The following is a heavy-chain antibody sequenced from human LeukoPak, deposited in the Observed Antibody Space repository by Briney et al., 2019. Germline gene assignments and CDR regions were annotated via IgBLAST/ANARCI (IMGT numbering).Heavy chain of an antibody. D-gene: IGHD3-10*01. CDR3: ARGIRFLAMVRGVSRHFSLDDY. Sequence: GGSLRLSCAASTFAFSSYAMTWVRQAPGKGLEWVAVISYDGSNKYYADSVKGRFTISRDNSKNTLYLQMNSLRAEDTAVYYCARGIRFLAMVRGVSRHFSLDDYWGQGTLVTVSS. CDR1: TFAFSSYA. J-gene: IGHJ4*02. CDR2: ISYDGSNK. V-gene: IGHV3-30-3*01.